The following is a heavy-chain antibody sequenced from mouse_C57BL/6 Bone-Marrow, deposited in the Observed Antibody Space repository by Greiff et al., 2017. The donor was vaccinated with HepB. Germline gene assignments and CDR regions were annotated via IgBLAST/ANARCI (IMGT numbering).Heavy chain of an antibody. CDR3: AGYDYDEGGFDY. CDR2: IYPGDGDT. Sequence: VQLQQSGPELVKPGASVKISCKASGYAFSSSWMNWVKQRPGKGLEWIGRIYPGDGDTNYNGKFKGKATLTADKSSSTAYMQPSSLTSEDSAVYFCAGYDYDEGGFDYWGQGTTLTVSS. V-gene: IGHV1-82*01. D-gene: IGHD2-4*01. CDR1: GYAFSSSW. J-gene: IGHJ2*01.